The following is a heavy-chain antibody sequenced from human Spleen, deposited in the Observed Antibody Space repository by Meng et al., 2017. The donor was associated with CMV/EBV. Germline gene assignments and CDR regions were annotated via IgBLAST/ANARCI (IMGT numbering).Heavy chain of an antibody. V-gene: IGHV1-18*01. Sequence: KTAGNTISNDGIRWVRQAPGQALEWRGRNSDYDGKTNDAQTFQGRDTMTTHTHTTTAYMELRSLRSDDTAIYFCARDRATRAYYFDYWGQGTLVTVSS. CDR2: NSDYDGKT. CDR1: GNTISNDG. D-gene: IGHD1-1*01. J-gene: IGHJ4*02. CDR3: ARDRATRAYYFDY.